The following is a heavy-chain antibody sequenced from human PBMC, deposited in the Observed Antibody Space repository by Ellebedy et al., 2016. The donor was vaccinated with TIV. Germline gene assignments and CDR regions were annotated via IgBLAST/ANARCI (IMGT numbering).Heavy chain of an antibody. V-gene: IGHV3-23*01. J-gene: IGHJ6*02. CDR1: RFIFNIYA. D-gene: IGHD3-3*01. CDR3: AKTIGMEWLSYDYYYGIDV. CDR2: ISGSGADT. Sequence: PGGSLRLSCEASRFIFNIYAMTWVRQAPGKGLEWLAAISGSGADTYYADSVRGRFTISRDNSKNTVYLEMSSLRGEDTAKYYCAKTIGMEWLSYDYYYGIDVWGQGTTVTVSS.